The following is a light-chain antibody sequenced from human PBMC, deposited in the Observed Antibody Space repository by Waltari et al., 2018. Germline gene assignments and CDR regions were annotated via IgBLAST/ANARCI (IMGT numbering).Light chain of an antibody. CDR2: GVN. J-gene: IGLJ3*02. CDR1: SSDVGYYNF. Sequence: QSAPTQPPSVSGSPGQSVIIPCTATSSDVGYYNFVSWYQQYPSKAPKLVIYGVNNRPSGVSDRFSGSRSGNTASLTISGLQADDEADYYCSSYTPSTTWVFGGGTRLTVL. CDR3: SSYTPSTTWV. V-gene: IGLV2-18*02.